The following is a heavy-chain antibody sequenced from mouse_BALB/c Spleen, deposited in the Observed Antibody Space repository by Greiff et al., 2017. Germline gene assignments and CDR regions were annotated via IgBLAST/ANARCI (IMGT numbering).Heavy chain of an antibody. Sequence: EVKLVESGPSLVKPSQTLSLTCSVTGDSITSGYWNWIRKFPGNKLEYMGYISYSGSTYYNPSLKSRISITRDTSKNQYYLQLNSVTTEDTATYYCARYGITTRYYFDYWGQGTTLTVSS. J-gene: IGHJ2*01. D-gene: IGHD2-4*01. CDR2: ISYSGST. V-gene: IGHV3-8*02. CDR1: GDSITSGY. CDR3: ARYGITTRYYFDY.